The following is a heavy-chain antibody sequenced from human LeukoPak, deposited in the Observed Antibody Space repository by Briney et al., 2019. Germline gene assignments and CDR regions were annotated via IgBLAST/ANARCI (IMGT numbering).Heavy chain of an antibody. CDR3: ARDRGASERKV. J-gene: IGHJ4*02. Sequence: GGSLRLSCAASGFTFSSYSMNRVRQAPGKGLEWVSYISSGSSTIYYADSVKGRFTISRDNAKNSLYLHMNSLRDEDTAVYYCARDRGASERKVWGQGTLVTVSS. CDR1: GFTFSSYS. V-gene: IGHV3-48*02. D-gene: IGHD3-10*01. CDR2: ISSGSSTI.